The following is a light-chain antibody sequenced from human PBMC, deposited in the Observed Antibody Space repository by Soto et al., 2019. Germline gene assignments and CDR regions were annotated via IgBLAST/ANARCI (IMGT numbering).Light chain of an antibody. Sequence: DIQMTQSPSSLSASVGDRVTITCRASQSINNYLSWYQQKPGKAPQLLIFAASSFQSGLPSRFSVSGSGTDFTLPVSRLQPEDFATYYCQLGYSAPRTFGQGTKVEIK. CDR3: QLGYSAPRT. J-gene: IGKJ1*01. V-gene: IGKV1-39*01. CDR1: QSINNY. CDR2: AAS.